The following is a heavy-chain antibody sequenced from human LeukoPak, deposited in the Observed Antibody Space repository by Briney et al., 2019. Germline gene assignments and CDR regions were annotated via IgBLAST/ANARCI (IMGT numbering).Heavy chain of an antibody. D-gene: IGHD6-13*01. Sequence: GGSLRLSCAASGFSFSDSYMSWIRQAPGKGLEWISYISFIVGTIPYADSVRGRFTISRDNAKNSLYLQMNSLRVDDTAVYYCARGFRGSWYADYWGQGTLVTVSS. CDR2: ISFIVGTI. CDR1: GFSFSDSY. CDR3: ARGFRGSWYADY. J-gene: IGHJ4*02. V-gene: IGHV3-11*01.